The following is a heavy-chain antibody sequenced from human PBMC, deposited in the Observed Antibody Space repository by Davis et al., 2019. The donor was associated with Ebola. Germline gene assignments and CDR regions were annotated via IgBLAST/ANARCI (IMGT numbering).Heavy chain of an antibody. D-gene: IGHD5-12*01. Sequence: GESLKISCAASGFTFSSYGMHWVRQAPGKGLEWVAVIPYDGSNKYYADSVKGRFTISRDNSKNTLYLQMNSLRAEDTALYYCAKGGYSGYDYFDYWGQGTLVTVSS. CDR2: IPYDGSNK. J-gene: IGHJ4*02. CDR1: GFTFSSYG. V-gene: IGHV3-30*18. CDR3: AKGGYSGYDYFDY.